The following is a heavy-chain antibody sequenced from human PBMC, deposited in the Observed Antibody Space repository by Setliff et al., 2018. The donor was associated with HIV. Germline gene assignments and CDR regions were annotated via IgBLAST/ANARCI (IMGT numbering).Heavy chain of an antibody. Sequence: GGSLRLSCAVSGFTVSSNHMNWVRQAPGKGLEWVSFIYSGGSTYYADSVKGRFTISRDNSKNTLYLQMNSLRVEDTAVYYCAKGRAGYSFDYWGQGTLVTVSS. CDR2: IYSGGST. CDR3: AKGRAGYSFDY. CDR1: GFTVSSNH. D-gene: IGHD6-13*01. V-gene: IGHV3-53*01. J-gene: IGHJ4*02.